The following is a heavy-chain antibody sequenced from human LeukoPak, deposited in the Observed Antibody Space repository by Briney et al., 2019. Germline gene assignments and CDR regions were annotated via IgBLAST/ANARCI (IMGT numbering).Heavy chain of an antibody. V-gene: IGHV3-23*01. J-gene: IGHJ4*02. CDR3: AKAIGYCSGGSCYEYYFDY. D-gene: IGHD2-15*01. CDR1: GFTFSGYA. Sequence: GGSLRLSCEASGFTFSGYAVSWARQAPGKGLEWVSAISGSGGSTYYADSVKGRFTISRDNSKNTLYLQMNSLRAEDTAVYYCAKAIGYCSGGSCYEYYFDYWGQGTLVTVSS. CDR2: ISGSGGST.